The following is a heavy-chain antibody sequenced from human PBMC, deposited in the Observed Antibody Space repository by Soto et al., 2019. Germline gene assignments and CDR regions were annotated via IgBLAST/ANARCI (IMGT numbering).Heavy chain of an antibody. J-gene: IGHJ4*02. CDR1: GFTLSSYW. CDR2: INSDGSST. Sequence: PGGSLRLSCAASGFTLSSYWMHWVRQAPGKGLVWVSRINSDGSSTSYADSVKGRFTISRDNSKNTVYLQMSSLRVEDTAVYYCVKGEYYYDSSGYYPFDYWGQGT. V-gene: IGHV3-74*01. CDR3: VKGEYYYDSSGYYPFDY. D-gene: IGHD3-22*01.